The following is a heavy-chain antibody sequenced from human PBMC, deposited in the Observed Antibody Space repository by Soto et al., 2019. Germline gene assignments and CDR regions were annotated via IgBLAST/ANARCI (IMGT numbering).Heavy chain of an antibody. Sequence: LRLSCAASGFAFSSYGMYWVRQAPGKGLEWVAAISYDGSNKYYADSVKGRFTIFRDNSKNTLYLQMNSLRAEDTAVYYCAKGGYSSGWYNHFDYWGQGTLVTVSS. V-gene: IGHV3-30*18. D-gene: IGHD6-19*01. CDR1: GFAFSSYG. CDR2: ISYDGSNK. CDR3: AKGGYSSGWYNHFDY. J-gene: IGHJ4*02.